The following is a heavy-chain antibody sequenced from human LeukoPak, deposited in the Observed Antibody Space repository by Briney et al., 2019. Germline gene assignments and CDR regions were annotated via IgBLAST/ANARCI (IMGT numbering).Heavy chain of an antibody. V-gene: IGHV5-51*01. CDR2: IYPGDSDT. D-gene: IGHD4-17*01. CDR3: ARPSSYGYGDYRFDY. CDR1: GYSFTSYW. J-gene: IGHJ4*02. Sequence: GESLQISCKGSGYSFTSYWIGWVRQLPGKGLEWMGIIYPGDSDTRYSPSFQGQVTISADKSISTAYLQWSSLKASDTAMYYCARPSSYGYGDYRFDYWGQGTLVTVSS.